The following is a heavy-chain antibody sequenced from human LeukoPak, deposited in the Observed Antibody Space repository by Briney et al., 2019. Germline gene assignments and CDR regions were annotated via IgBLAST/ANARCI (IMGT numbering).Heavy chain of an antibody. CDR2: INPSGGST. V-gene: IGHV1-46*01. J-gene: IGHJ6*02. CDR1: GYTFTSYY. Sequence: ASVKVSCKASGYTFTSYYMHWVRQAPGQGLEWMGIINPSGGSTSYAQKFQGRVTMTRDTSTSTVYMELSSLRSEDTAVYYCARSYDSSGYYSDYYYGMDVWGQGTTVTVSS. D-gene: IGHD3-22*01. CDR3: ARSYDSSGYYSDYYYGMDV.